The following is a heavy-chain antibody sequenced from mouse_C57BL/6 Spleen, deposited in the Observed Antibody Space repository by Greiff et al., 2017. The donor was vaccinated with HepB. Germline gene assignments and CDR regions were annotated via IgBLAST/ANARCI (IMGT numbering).Heavy chain of an antibody. V-gene: IGHV1-39*01. J-gene: IGHJ2*01. D-gene: IGHD1-1*01. CDR2: INPNYGTT. Sequence: VQLQQSGPELVKPGASVKISCKASGYSFTDYNMNWVKQSNGKSLEWIGVINPNYGTTSYNQKFKGKATLTVDQSSSTAYMQLNSLTSEDSAVYYSARGITTVVETLFDYWGQGTTLTVSS. CDR1: GYSFTDYN. CDR3: ARGITTVVETLFDY.